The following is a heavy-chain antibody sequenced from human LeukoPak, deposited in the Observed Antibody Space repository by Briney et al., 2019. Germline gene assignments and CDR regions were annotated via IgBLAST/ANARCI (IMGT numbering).Heavy chain of an antibody. CDR3: ARKDIAVAGPFDY. CDR2: ISSSSSYI. CDR1: GFTFSSYS. J-gene: IGHJ4*02. V-gene: IGHV3-21*01. Sequence: PGGSLRLSCAASGFTFSSYSMNWVRQAPGKGLEWVSSISSSSSYIYYADSVKGRFTISRDNAKNPLYLQMNSLRAEDTAVYYCARKDIAVAGPFDYWGQGTLVTVSS. D-gene: IGHD6-19*01.